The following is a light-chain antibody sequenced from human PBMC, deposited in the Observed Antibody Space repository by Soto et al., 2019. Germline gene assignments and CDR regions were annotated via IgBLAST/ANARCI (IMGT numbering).Light chain of an antibody. CDR1: QSVNSN. V-gene: IGKV3-15*01. Sequence: EKVLTQSPATLSVYPGERATLSCRASQSVNSNLAWYQQKPGQAPRLLLYGASTRATGIPARFSGSASGTEFTLTISILQSEDSAVYYCQQYNDWPLTFGGGTRWIS. J-gene: IGKJ4*01. CDR3: QQYNDWPLT. CDR2: GAS.